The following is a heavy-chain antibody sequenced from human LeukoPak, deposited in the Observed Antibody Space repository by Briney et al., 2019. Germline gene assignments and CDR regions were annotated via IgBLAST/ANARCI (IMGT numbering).Heavy chain of an antibody. V-gene: IGHV3-23*01. CDR1: GFTFSSYA. CDR2: ISGSGGST. J-gene: IGHJ6*02. Sequence: PGGSLRLSCAASGFTFSSYAMSWVRQAPGKGLEWVSAISGSGGSTYYADSVKGRFTISRDNSKNTLYLQMNSLRAEDTAVYYCARTTGYSSGWYYNYYGMDVWGQGTTVTVSS. CDR3: ARTTGYSSGWYYNYYGMDV. D-gene: IGHD6-19*01.